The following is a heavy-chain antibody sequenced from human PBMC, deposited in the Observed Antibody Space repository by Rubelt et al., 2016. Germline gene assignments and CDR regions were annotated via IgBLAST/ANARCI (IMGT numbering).Heavy chain of an antibody. CDR3: AKTKAFYGGNPVDY. D-gene: IGHD4-23*01. CDR2: GSGGST. V-gene: IGHV3-23*01. J-gene: IGHJ4*02. Sequence: GSGGSTYYADSVKGRFTISRDNSKNTLYLQMNSLRAEDTAVYYCAKTKAFYGGNPVDYWGQGTLVTVSS.